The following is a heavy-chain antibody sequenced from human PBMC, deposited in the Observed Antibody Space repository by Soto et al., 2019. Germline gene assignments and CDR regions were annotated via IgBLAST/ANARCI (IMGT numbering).Heavy chain of an antibody. V-gene: IGHV3-21*01. CDR2: ISSNSAYI. CDR1: GFTFRSFT. J-gene: IGHJ5*02. D-gene: IGHD6-13*01. CDR3: TRDASRDSSARGWFDP. Sequence: EVHLVESGGGLVKPGGSLRLSCAASGFTFRSFTMNWVRQAPGKGLEWVSTISSNSAYIYYTDALRDRFTISRDNAKNSLHLQMNSLRAEDTAVYYCTRDASRDSSARGWFDPWGPGTLVTVSS.